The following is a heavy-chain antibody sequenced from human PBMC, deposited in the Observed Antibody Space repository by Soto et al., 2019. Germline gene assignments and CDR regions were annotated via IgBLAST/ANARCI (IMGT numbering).Heavy chain of an antibody. CDR3: ARDPQREDGHNSED. J-gene: IGHJ4*02. CDR1: GLTLSDHF. Sequence: GGALRLSCAASGLTLSDHFMSWVRQAPGKGLEWVSCIDNSGSNTYYADSVKGRFTISRDNAKSSLYLQMNSLRAEDTAVYYCARDPQREDGHNSEDWGQGNMVIVSA. V-gene: IGHV3-11*01. CDR2: IDNSGSNT.